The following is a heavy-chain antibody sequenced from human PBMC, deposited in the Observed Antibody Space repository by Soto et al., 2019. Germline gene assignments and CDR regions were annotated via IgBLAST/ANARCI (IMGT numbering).Heavy chain of an antibody. V-gene: IGHV1-18*01. D-gene: IGHD6-19*01. CDR2: ISAYNGNT. CDR1: GYTFTSYG. Sequence: QVQLVQSGAEVKKPGASVKVSCKASGYTFTSYGISWVRQAPGQGLEWMGWISAYNGNTNYAQKLQGRVTMTTDTSXSXXYMELRSLRSDDTAVYYCARDKTVAGIYSYYGMDVWGQGTTVTVSS. J-gene: IGHJ6*02. CDR3: ARDKTVAGIYSYYGMDV.